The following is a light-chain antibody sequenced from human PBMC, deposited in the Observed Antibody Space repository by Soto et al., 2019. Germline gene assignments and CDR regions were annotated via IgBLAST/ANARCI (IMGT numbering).Light chain of an antibody. V-gene: IGLV2-23*01. J-gene: IGLJ1*01. Sequence: QSVLTQPASVSGSPGQSIAISCTGTSSDVGSYNLVSWYQQHPGKAPKLMIYEDTKRPSGVSDRFSGSKSGNTASLTISGLQAEDEADYYFCSYATSSTYVFGSGTKVTVL. CDR3: CSYATSSTYV. CDR1: SSDVGSYNL. CDR2: EDT.